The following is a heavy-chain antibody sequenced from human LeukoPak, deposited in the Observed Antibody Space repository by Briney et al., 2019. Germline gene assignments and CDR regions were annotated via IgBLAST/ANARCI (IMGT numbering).Heavy chain of an antibody. V-gene: IGHV1-69*05. J-gene: IGHJ4*02. Sequence: GASVKDSCKASGGTFSSYAISWVRKAPGQGLEWMGGIIPIFGTANYAQKFQERVTITRDMSTSTAYMELSSLRSEDTAVYYCAADNAVGIAAFDWGQGTLVTVSS. CDR2: IIPIFGTA. CDR3: AADNAVGIAAFD. CDR1: GGTFSSYA. D-gene: IGHD6-13*01.